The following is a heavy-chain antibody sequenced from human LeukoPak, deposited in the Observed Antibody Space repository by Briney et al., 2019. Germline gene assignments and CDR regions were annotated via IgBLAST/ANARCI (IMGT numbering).Heavy chain of an antibody. CDR1: GFTFSDYY. D-gene: IGHD2-21*02. J-gene: IGHJ6*02. CDR3: ARDRGGDLGHYYYGMDV. V-gene: IGHV3-11*01. Sequence: GGSLRLSCAASGFTFSDYYMSWIRQAPGTGLEWVSYISSSGSTIYYADSVKGRFTISRDNAKNSLYLQMNSLRAEDAAVYYCARDRGGDLGHYYYGMDVWGQGTTVTVSS. CDR2: ISSSGSTI.